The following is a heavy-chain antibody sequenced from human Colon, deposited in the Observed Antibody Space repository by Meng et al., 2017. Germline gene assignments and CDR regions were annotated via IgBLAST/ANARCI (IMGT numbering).Heavy chain of an antibody. CDR2: IYDHGYT. V-gene: IGHV4-30-2*06. D-gene: IGHD3-16*01. J-gene: IGHJ4*02. Sequence: QLQLQESGSRLVKPSQTLSFTFPVSGDSVTTTLSTWSWIRQSPGKGLEWIGNIYDHGYTYYSPSLRSRVTISVDRSNNQFSLNLNSVTAADTAVYFCARGYRGSTYFAYWGQGILVTVSS. CDR3: ARGYRGSTYFAY. CDR1: GDSVTTTLST.